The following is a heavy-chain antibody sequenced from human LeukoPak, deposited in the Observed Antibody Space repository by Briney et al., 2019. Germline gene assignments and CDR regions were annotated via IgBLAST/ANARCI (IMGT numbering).Heavy chain of an antibody. CDR2: INPNSGGT. CDR1: GYTFTGYY. D-gene: IGHD2-8*01. Sequence: ASVKVSCKASGYTFTGYYMHWVRQAPGQGLEWMGWINPNSGGTNYAQKFQGRVTMTRDTSISTAYMELSRLRSDDTAVYYCASQYATHRYYYYAMDVWGQGTTVTVSS. CDR3: ASQYATHRYYYYAMDV. J-gene: IGHJ6*02. V-gene: IGHV1-2*02.